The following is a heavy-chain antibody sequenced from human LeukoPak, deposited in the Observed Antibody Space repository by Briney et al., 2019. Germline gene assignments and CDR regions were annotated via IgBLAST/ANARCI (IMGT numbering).Heavy chain of an antibody. Sequence: ASVKVSCKASGGTFNSHVISWLRQAPGQGLEWMGGIIPAFGTASYAEKFQGRVTITTDESTTTAYMEMSSLTSEDTAVYYCARGYYYGSESYWHTKWFDPWGQGTLVTVSS. V-gene: IGHV1-69*05. CDR1: GGTFNSHV. J-gene: IGHJ5*02. CDR2: IIPAFGTA. D-gene: IGHD3-10*01. CDR3: ARGYYYGSESYWHTKWFDP.